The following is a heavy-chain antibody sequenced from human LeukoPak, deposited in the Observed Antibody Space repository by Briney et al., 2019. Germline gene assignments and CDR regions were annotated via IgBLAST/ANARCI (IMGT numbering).Heavy chain of an antibody. V-gene: IGHV4-59*01. CDR3: ARGGTAVIAPYAFDI. CDR1: GGSISSYY. CDR2: IYYSGST. J-gene: IGHJ3*02. D-gene: IGHD4-23*01. Sequence: PSETLSPTCTVSGGSISSYYWGWIRQPPGKGLEWIGYIYYSGSTNCNPSVKSRVAMSVDTSKKQFSLKLSSLTAADTAVYYCARGGTAVIAPYAFDIWGQGTMVTVSS.